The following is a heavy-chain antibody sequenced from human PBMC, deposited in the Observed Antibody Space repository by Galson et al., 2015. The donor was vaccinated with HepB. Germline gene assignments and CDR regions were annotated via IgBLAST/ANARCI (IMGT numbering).Heavy chain of an antibody. D-gene: IGHD7-27*01. Sequence: SLRLSCAASGITLSSYTTTWVRQAPGKGLEWVSSISGTGGSSYYVDSMKGRFTISRDNSRNTVYLQMNSLRSEDTAVYYCAKGNWGSTPDFWGQGTLVTVSS. CDR3: AKGNWGSTPDF. J-gene: IGHJ4*02. V-gene: IGHV3-23*01. CDR1: GITLSSYT. CDR2: ISGTGGSS.